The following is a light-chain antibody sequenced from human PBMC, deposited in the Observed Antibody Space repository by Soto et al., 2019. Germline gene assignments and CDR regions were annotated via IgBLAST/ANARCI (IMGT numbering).Light chain of an antibody. Sequence: HSVLTQPPSVSGAPGQRVIISCTGSSSNIGAGYDVHWYQQLPGTAPKLLIYGNSNRPSGVPDRFSGSKSGTSASLAITGLQAEDEADYYCQSYDSSLSGSVVFGGGTKLTVL. CDR2: GNS. J-gene: IGLJ2*01. CDR3: QSYDSSLSGSVV. V-gene: IGLV1-40*01. CDR1: SSNIGAGYD.